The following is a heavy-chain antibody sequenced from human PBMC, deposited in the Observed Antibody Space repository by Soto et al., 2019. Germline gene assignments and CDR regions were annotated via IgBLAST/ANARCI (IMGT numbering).Heavy chain of an antibody. V-gene: IGHV3-33*01. CDR2: IWYDGSNK. CDR3: ARSIGYCSGGSCYPDY. Sequence: QVQLVESGGGVVQPGRSLRLSCAASGFTFSSYGMHWVRQAPGKGLEWVAVIWYDGSNKYYADSVKGRFTISRDNSKNTLYLQMNSLRAEDTAVYYCARSIGYCSGGSCYPDYWGQGILATVSS. J-gene: IGHJ4*02. CDR1: GFTFSSYG. D-gene: IGHD2-15*01.